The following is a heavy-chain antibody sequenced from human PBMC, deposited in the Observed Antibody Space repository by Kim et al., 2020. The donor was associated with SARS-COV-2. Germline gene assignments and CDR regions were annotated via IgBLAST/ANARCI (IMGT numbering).Heavy chain of an antibody. J-gene: IGHJ6*02. CDR3: ARFEGPVADRYYYGMDV. D-gene: IGHD6-19*01. CDR2: IIPIFGTA. V-gene: IGHV1-69*13. CDR1: GGTFSSYA. Sequence: SVKVSCKASGGTFSSYAISWVRQAPGQGLEWMGGIIPIFGTANYAQKFQGRVTITADESTSTAYMELSSLRSEDTAVYYCARFEGPVADRYYYGMDVWGQGTTVTVSS.